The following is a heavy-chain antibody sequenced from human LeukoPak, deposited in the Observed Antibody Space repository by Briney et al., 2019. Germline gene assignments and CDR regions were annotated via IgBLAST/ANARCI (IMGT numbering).Heavy chain of an antibody. Sequence: PSETLSLTCTVSGGSISSSSYYWSWLRQPPGKGLEWIGYIYYSGSTNYNPSLKSRVTISVDTSKNQFSLKLSSVTAADTAVYYCASQRFKEDVDTALSFDYWGQGTLVTVSS. CDR2: IYYSGST. CDR1: GGSISSSSYY. D-gene: IGHD5-18*01. CDR3: ASQRFKEDVDTALSFDY. J-gene: IGHJ4*02. V-gene: IGHV4-61*01.